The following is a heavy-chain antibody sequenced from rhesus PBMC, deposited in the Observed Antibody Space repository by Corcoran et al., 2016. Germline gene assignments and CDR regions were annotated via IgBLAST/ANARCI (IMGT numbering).Heavy chain of an antibody. J-gene: IGHJ6*01. D-gene: IGHD2-21*01. CDR1: GCSLSDDYY. CDR3: AREYCTGSGCYAYYGLDS. V-gene: IGHV4-106*01. CDR2: IYGSGGSN. Sequence: QVQLQESGPGLVKPSETLSLTCAVSGCSLSDDYYWSWIRQPPGKGLEWIGYIYGSGGSNNYNPSLNKRVTISIDTSKNQFSRKLSSVTAADTDVYYCAREYCTGSGCYAYYGLDSWGQGVVVTVSS.